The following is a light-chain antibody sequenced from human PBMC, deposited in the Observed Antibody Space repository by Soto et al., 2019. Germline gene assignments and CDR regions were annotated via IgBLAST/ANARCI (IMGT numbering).Light chain of an antibody. CDR1: SRDVGGYNY. V-gene: IGLV2-14*03. CDR3: SLYSNITTLYV. CDR2: NVR. J-gene: IGLJ1*01. Sequence: QSVLTQPASVSGSPGQSITISCTGTSRDVGGYNYVSWYQQHPGKAPKLMIYNVRNRPSGVSDRFSGSKSGNTASLTISGLQAEDEADYYCSLYSNITTLYVFGTGTKVTVL.